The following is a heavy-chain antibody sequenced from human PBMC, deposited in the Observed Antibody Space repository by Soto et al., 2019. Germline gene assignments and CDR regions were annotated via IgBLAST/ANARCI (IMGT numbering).Heavy chain of an antibody. D-gene: IGHD2-15*01. CDR3: ARAGAAPYYYCGMDV. CDR2: ISTYNGDT. Sequence: QVQLVQSGAEVRKPGASVKVSCKASGYTFSTSGMSWLRQAPGQGLEWMGWISTYNGDTNDAPKFQDRVTMTSDTSTSTVYMELRRLRADDTGVYYCARAGAAPYYYCGMDVWGQGTRVTVSS. V-gene: IGHV1-18*01. J-gene: IGHJ6*02. CDR1: GYTFSTSG.